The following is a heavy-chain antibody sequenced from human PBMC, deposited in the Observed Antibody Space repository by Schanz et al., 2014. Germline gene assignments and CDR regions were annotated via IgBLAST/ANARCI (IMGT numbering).Heavy chain of an antibody. V-gene: IGHV1-2*04. CDR2: INPNSGTT. D-gene: IGHD2-2*01. CDR3: ARGKVPAAPFDY. Sequence: QVQLVQSGAEMKKPGASVKVSCKASGYTFTGYYMHWVRQAPGQGLEWMGWINPNSGTTNYAQKFQGWVTMTRDTSISTAYMELSRLKSDDTAVYYCARGKVPAAPFDYWGQGTLVTVSS. CDR1: GYTFTGYY. J-gene: IGHJ4*02.